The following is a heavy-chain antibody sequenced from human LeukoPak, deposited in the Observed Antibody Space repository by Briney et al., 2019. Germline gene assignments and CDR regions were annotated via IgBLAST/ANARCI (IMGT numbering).Heavy chain of an antibody. J-gene: IGHJ3*02. CDR1: GGSISSYY. CDR3: ASQPTGGYYYVGAFDI. V-gene: IGHV4-59*10. CDR2: IYTSGST. Sequence: PSETLSLTCAVYGGSISSYYWSWIRQPAGKGLEWIGRIYTSGSTNYNPSLTSRVTMSVDTSKNQFSLKLSSVTAADTAVYYCASQPTGGYYYVGAFDIWGQGKMVTVSS. D-gene: IGHD3-22*01.